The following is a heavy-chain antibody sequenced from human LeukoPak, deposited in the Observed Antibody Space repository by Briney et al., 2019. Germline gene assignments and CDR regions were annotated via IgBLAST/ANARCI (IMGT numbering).Heavy chain of an antibody. CDR3: ARRTLTGTFDY. Sequence: SETLSLTCTVSGGSINSYYWSWIRQPPGKGLEWIGYIYYSGSTKYNPSLKSRVTISVDTSKNQFSLKQSSVTAADTAVYYCARRTLTGTFDYWGQGTLVTVSS. CDR1: GGSINSYY. J-gene: IGHJ4*02. V-gene: IGHV4-59*01. CDR2: IYYSGST. D-gene: IGHD1/OR15-1a*01.